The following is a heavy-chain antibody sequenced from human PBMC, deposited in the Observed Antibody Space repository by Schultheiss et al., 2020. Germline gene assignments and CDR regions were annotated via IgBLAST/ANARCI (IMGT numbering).Heavy chain of an antibody. CDR3: ASEVSTVTTVPYYYGMDV. V-gene: IGHV1-2*02. J-gene: IGHJ6*02. CDR2: INPNSGGT. Sequence: GESLKISCKASGYTFTGYYMHWVRQAPGQGLEWMGWINPNSGGTNYAQKFQGRVTMTRDTSISTAYMELSRLRSDDTAVYYCASEVSTVTTVPYYYGMDVWGQGTTVTVSS. D-gene: IGHD4-17*01. CDR1: GYTFTGYY.